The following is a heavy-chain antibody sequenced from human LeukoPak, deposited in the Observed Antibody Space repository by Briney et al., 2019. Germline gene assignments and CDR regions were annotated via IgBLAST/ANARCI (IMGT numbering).Heavy chain of an antibody. V-gene: IGHV1-69*05. CDR3: ARDRRGRGGNCYSLYYYCDMDG. D-gene: IGHD2-15*01. Sequence: SVKVSCKASGDTFTGYAISWVRQAPGQGLEWMGRIIPIIGGANYAQKFQGRVTITTDASTSTAYMELSRLRSEDTAVCYRARDRRGRGGNCYSLYYYCDMDGWGKGTTVT. CDR1: GDTFTGYA. CDR2: IIPIIGGA. J-gene: IGHJ6*03.